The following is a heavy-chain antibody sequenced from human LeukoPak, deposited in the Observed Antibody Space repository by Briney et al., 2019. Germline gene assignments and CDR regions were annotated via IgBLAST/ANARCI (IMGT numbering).Heavy chain of an antibody. CDR1: GFTLTNAW. D-gene: IGHD3-22*01. Sequence: GGSLRLSCAASGFTLTNAWMSWVRQAPGKGLEWVSAISGSGGSTYYADSVKGRFTISRDNSKNTLYLQMNSLRAEDTAVYYCAKGETYYYDSSGAMGYWGQGTLVTVSS. J-gene: IGHJ4*02. CDR2: ISGSGGST. CDR3: AKGETYYYDSSGAMGY. V-gene: IGHV3-23*01.